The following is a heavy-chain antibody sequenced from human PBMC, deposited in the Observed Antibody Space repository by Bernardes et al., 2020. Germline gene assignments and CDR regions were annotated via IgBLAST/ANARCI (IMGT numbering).Heavy chain of an antibody. CDR1: GYTFTNYD. D-gene: IGHD6-13*01. V-gene: IGHV1-8*01. CDR3: ARGPAWNQFGSSPYYFDY. CDR2: MNPNSGNT. J-gene: IGHJ4*02. Sequence: ASVKVSCKASGYTFTNYDINWVRQATGQGLEWLGWMNPNSGNTGYAQKFQGRLTMTKNTSISTVYMNLRSLGSEDTAVYFCARGPAWNQFGSSPYYFDYWGQGTLVTVS.